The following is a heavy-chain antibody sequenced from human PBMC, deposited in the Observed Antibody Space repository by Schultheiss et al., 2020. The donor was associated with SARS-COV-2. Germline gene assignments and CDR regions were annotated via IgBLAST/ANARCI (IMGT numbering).Heavy chain of an antibody. Sequence: GSLRLSCAASGFTFSSYSMNWVRQAPGKGLEWVAVIWYDGSNKYYPDSVKGRFTIARDNVKNSLYLQMSSLRAEDTAVYYCARADDIAFPEYYMDVWGKGTTVTVSS. CDR2: IWYDGSNK. J-gene: IGHJ6*03. V-gene: IGHV3-33*08. D-gene: IGHD3-9*01. CDR3: ARADDIAFPEYYMDV. CDR1: GFTFSSYS.